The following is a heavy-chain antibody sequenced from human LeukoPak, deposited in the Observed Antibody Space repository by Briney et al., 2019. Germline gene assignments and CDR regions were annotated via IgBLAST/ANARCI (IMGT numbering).Heavy chain of an antibody. D-gene: IGHD3-10*01. V-gene: IGHV3-73*01. CDR2: IRSKANTYAT. J-gene: IGHJ4*02. CDR1: GFTFSGFA. CDR3: TRHPAVRGDKGVDY. Sequence: GGSRRLACAAAGFTFSGFAMQWDRQAYGKGREWVGRIRSKANTYATAYAASVKGRFTISRDDSNNTAYLQMNSLNTDDTAVYYCTRHPAVRGDKGVDYWGQGTLVTVSS.